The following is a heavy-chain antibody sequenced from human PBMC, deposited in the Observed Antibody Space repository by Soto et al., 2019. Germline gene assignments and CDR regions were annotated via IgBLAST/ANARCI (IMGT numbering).Heavy chain of an antibody. J-gene: IGHJ6*03. Sequence: PGGSLRLSCAASGLPFSSYSMNWVRPAPGKGLEWVSSISSSSSYIYYADSVKGRFTISRDNAKNSLYLQMNSLRAEDTAVYYCAGLTQWLHYYYYYMDVWGKGTTVTVSS. CDR2: ISSSSSYI. CDR3: AGLTQWLHYYYYYMDV. CDR1: GLPFSSYS. V-gene: IGHV3-21*01. D-gene: IGHD6-19*01.